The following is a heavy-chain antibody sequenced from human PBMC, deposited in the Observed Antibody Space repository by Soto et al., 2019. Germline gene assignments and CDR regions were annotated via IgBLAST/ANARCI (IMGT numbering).Heavy chain of an antibody. CDR2: INPSGGST. CDR3: AREGQPXSFDFWSGYYTPNWFDP. CDR1: GYTFTSYY. D-gene: IGHD3-3*01. J-gene: IGHJ5*02. Sequence: SVKVSCKASGYTFTSYYMHWVRQAPGQGLEWMGIINPSGGSTSYAQKFQGRVTITADESTSTAYMELSSLRSEDTAVYYCAREGQPXSFDFWSGYYTPNWFDPWGQGTLVTVSS. V-gene: IGHV1-46*01.